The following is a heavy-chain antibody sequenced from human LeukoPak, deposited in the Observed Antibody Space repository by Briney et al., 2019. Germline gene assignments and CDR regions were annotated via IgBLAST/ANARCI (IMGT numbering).Heavy chain of an antibody. CDR3: ARGDYYYMDV. CDR2: IYFSGSA. J-gene: IGHJ6*03. Sequence: PSETLSLTCTLSGGSITNYYWTWIRQPLGKGLEWIGYIYFSGSANYNPSLKSRVTMSVDRSNNQSSLKMSSVTAADTAVYYCARGDYYYMDVWGKGTTVTVSS. V-gene: IGHV4-59*01. CDR1: GGSITNYY.